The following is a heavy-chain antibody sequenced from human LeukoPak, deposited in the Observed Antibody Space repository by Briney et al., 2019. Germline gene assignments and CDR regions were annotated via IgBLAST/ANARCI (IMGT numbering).Heavy chain of an antibody. CDR1: GYTFTSYY. D-gene: IGHD3-16*01. CDR2: INPSGAST. CDR3: ARDADPRLWFDP. J-gene: IGHJ5*02. V-gene: IGHV1-46*01. Sequence: ASVKVSCKASGYTFTSYYMHWVRQAPGQGLEWMGIINPSGASTSYAQKFQGRVTMTTDMSTSTVYMELSRLRSEDTVVYYCARDADPRLWFDPWGQGTLVTVSS.